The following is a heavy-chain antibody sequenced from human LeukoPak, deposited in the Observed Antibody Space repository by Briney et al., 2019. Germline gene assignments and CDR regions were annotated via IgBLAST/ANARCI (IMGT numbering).Heavy chain of an antibody. CDR2: IDYSGTT. V-gene: IGHV4-39*07. J-gene: IGHJ5*02. CDR1: GGSISSSSYY. CDR3: AREVDAAAAYNWFDP. D-gene: IGHD2-2*01. Sequence: SETLSLTCTVSGGSISSSSYYWVWIRQPPGKGLEWIGTIDYSGTTYYKPSLKSRVTISVDTSKNQFSLKLSSVTAADTAVYYCAREVDAAAAYNWFDPWGQGTLVTVSS.